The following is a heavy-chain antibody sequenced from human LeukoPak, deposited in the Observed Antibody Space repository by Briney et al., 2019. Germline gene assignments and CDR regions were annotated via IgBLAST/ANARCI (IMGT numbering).Heavy chain of an antibody. Sequence: SETLSLTCAVYGGSFSGYYWSWIRQPPGKGLEWIGEINHSGSTNYNPSLKSRVTISVDTSKNQFSLKLSSVTAADTAVYYCARARLRFLEWLSPFDYWGREPWSPSPQ. J-gene: IGHJ4*02. V-gene: IGHV4-34*01. CDR1: GGSFSGYY. CDR3: ARARLRFLEWLSPFDY. CDR2: INHSGST. D-gene: IGHD3-3*01.